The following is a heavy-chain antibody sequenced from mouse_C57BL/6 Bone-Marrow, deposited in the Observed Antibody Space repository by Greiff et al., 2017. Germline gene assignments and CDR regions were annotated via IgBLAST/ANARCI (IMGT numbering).Heavy chain of an antibody. CDR1: GYTFTSYW. CDR3: ERSGIATDLGDY. D-gene: IGHD1-1*01. V-gene: IGHV1-72*01. CDR2: IDPTSGGT. J-gene: IGHJ2*01. Sequence: VQLQQPGAELVKPGASVKLSCKASGYTFTSYWMHWVKQRPGRGLEWIGKIDPTSGGTKYNQKFKSKATLTVDKPSSTAYMQLISLTSEASAVXDCERSGIATDLGDYWGQGTTLTVSS.